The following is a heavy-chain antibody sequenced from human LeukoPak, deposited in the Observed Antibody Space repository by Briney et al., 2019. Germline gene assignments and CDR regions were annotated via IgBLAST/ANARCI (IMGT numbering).Heavy chain of an antibody. CDR2: ISAYNGDT. CDR3: ARDFEHCTGRGCYALFDY. V-gene: IGHV1-18*01. J-gene: IGHJ4*02. Sequence: ASVKVSCKASGYTLTNYGISWVRQAPGQGLEWMGWISAYNGDTKYAQKVRGRVTMTTDKATSTAYMELRSLRSDDTAVYYCARDFEHCTGRGCYALFDYWGQGTLVTVSS. D-gene: IGHD2-8*02. CDR1: GYTLTNYG.